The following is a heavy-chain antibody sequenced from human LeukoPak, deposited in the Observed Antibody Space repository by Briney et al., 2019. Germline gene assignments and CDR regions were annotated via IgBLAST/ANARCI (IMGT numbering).Heavy chain of an antibody. V-gene: IGHV3-23*01. CDR3: AKDTLLWFGELYGDAFDI. CDR1: GFTFSSYA. J-gene: IGHJ3*02. Sequence: GGSLRLSCAASGFTFSSYAMSWVRQAPGKGLECVSAISGSGGSTYYADSVKGRFTISRDNSKNTLYLQMNSLRAEDTAVYYCAKDTLLWFGELYGDAFDIWGQGTMVTVSS. D-gene: IGHD3-10*01. CDR2: ISGSGGST.